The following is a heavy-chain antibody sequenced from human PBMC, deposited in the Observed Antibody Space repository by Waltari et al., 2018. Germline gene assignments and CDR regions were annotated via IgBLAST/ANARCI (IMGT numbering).Heavy chain of an antibody. CDR2: MGGNGEHR. V-gene: IGHV3-23*01. CDR3: VKYGFGGVLSH. D-gene: IGHD3-16*01. CDR1: GFSFSNNA. J-gene: IGHJ1*01. Sequence: EVQLKESGGKVIPPGGSLRVSCEASGFSFSNNAMSWVRQAPGKGLEWVSVMGGNGEHRSYADSVRGRFTISRDNSKNTLYLEMNSLRADDTAVYFCVKYGFGGVLSHWGQGTLVIVSS.